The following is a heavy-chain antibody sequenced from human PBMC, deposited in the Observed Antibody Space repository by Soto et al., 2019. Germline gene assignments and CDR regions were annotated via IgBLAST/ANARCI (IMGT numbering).Heavy chain of an antibody. D-gene: IGHD3-10*01. V-gene: IGHV3-33*01. CDR3: GRDLRTRAGDY. J-gene: IGHJ4*02. CDR2: IWYDGSEK. CDR1: GFAFHGYA. Sequence: QVQLVESGGTVVQVGGSLRLSCAASGFAFHGYAMHWVRQAPGKGLDGVAVIWYDGSEKYYADSVEGRFTISRDNSKNTLYLQMNSLRVEDTAVYYCGRDLRTRAGDYWGQGTLVAVSS.